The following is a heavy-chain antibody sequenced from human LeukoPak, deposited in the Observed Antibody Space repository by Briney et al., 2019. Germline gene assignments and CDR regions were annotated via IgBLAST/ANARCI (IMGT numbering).Heavy chain of an antibody. J-gene: IGHJ4*02. CDR3: ATLGSGVSGHRIDY. CDR1: GGTFSSYA. Sequence: GASVKVSCKAYGGTFSSYAISCVRQVPGQGLEWMGGIIPIFGTANYAQKFQGRVTITADESTSTAYMELSSLRSEDTAVYYCATLGSGVSGHRIDYWGQGTLVTVSS. D-gene: IGHD3-10*02. V-gene: IGHV1-69*13. CDR2: IIPIFGTA.